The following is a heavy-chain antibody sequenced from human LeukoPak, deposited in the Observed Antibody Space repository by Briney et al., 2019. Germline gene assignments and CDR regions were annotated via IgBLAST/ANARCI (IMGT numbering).Heavy chain of an antibody. D-gene: IGHD4-17*01. Sequence: ASVKVSCKASGYSFIDYYIHWVRQAPGQGLEWMGWINPKSGGTYYAQKFQGRVTMTRDTSITTAYVELSRLRSDDTAVYYCTREREINLRSWFDPWGQGPLVTVSS. CDR3: TREREINLRSWFDP. V-gene: IGHV1-2*02. CDR2: INPKSGGT. J-gene: IGHJ5*02. CDR1: GYSFIDYY.